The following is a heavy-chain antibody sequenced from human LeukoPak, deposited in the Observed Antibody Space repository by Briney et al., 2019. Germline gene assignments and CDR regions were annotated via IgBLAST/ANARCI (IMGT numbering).Heavy chain of an antibody. J-gene: IGHJ5*02. CDR1: GFTFSSYA. Sequence: GGSLRLSCAASGFTFSSYAMSWVRQAPGKGLEWVSAISGSGGSTYYADSVKGRFTISRDNSKNTLYLQMNSLRAEDTAVYYCAKDLNSSGWYGWFDPWGQGTLVTVSS. CDR2: ISGSGGST. CDR3: AKDLNSSGWYGWFDP. D-gene: IGHD6-19*01. V-gene: IGHV3-23*01.